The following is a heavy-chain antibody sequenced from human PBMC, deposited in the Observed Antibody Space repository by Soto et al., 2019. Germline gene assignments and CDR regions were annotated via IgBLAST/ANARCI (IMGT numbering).Heavy chain of an antibody. CDR1: GFTFSTYG. CDR2: ISYDENTK. Sequence: QVPLVESGGGVVQPGRSLRLSCEASGFTFSTYGMHWVRQAPGKGLEWVAIISYDENTKYYADSLKGRFTISRDNSKNTLYLDINNVTPEDTAVYYCAKEVLAAGQGWFDPWGQGTLVTVSS. CDR3: AKEVLAAGQGWFDP. D-gene: IGHD6-25*01. V-gene: IGHV3-30*18. J-gene: IGHJ5*02.